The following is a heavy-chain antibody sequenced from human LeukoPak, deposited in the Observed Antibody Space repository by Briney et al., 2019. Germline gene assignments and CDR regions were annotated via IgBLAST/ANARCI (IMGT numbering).Heavy chain of an antibody. CDR1: GFSFSTYW. J-gene: IGHJ4*02. V-gene: IGHV3-7*04. CDR2: MKQDGSEI. CDR3: VRGVYHYDY. Sequence: GGSLRLSCAASGFSFSTYWMTWVRQAPGKGLEWAANMKQDGSEIYYVDSVKGRFTISRDNAKNSLHLQMNGLRAEDTAIYYCVRGVYHYDYWGQGALVTVSS. D-gene: IGHD3-16*02.